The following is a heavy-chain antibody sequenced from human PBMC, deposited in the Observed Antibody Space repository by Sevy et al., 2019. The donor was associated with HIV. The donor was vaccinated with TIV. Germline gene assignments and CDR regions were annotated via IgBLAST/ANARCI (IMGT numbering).Heavy chain of an antibody. Sequence: GGSLRLSCAASGFTFSSYALNWVRQAPGKGLEWVSTISGSGGSTYYAASVKGRFTISRDNSKNTLYLQMDSLRAEDTAVYYCAKDRYHTSGYYPEGAFDIWGQGTMVTVS. D-gene: IGHD3-22*01. CDR1: GFTFSSYA. CDR3: AKDRYHTSGYYPEGAFDI. J-gene: IGHJ3*02. CDR2: ISGSGGST. V-gene: IGHV3-23*01.